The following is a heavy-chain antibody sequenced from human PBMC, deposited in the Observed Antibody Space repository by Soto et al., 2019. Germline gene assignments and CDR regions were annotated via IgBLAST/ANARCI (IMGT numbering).Heavy chain of an antibody. CDR1: GFTFSSYW. Sequence: PGGSLRLSCAASGFTFSSYWMSWVRRAPGKGLEWVANIKQDGSEKYYVDSVKGRFTISRDNAKNSLYLQMNSLRAEDTAVYYCAREGFSTMVRGVTGRYYYYYYMDVWGKGTTVTAP. CDR2: IKQDGSEK. D-gene: IGHD3-10*01. J-gene: IGHJ6*03. V-gene: IGHV3-7*01. CDR3: AREGFSTMVRGVTGRYYYYYYMDV.